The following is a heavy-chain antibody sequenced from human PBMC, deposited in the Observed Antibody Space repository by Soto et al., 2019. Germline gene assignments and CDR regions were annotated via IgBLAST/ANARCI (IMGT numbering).Heavy chain of an antibody. D-gene: IGHD3-16*01. V-gene: IGHV3-23*01. CDR2: ISGSGGNK. J-gene: IGHJ4*02. CDR1: GFTFSRYA. Sequence: GGSLRLSCAASGFTFSRYAMGWVRQAPGKGLEWVSVISGSGGNKYYADSVKGRFTISRDNSKNTLYLQMNSLRAEDTAVYYCARDWGSGYFDYWGQGTLVTVSS. CDR3: ARDWGSGYFDY.